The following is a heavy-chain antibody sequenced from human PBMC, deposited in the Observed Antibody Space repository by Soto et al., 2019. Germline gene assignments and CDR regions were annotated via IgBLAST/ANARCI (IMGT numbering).Heavy chain of an antibody. CDR1: CYTFTSYG. V-gene: IGHV1-18*01. D-gene: IGHD3-10*01. CDR3: ARWVYGSGSPTPDY. CDR2: ISAYNGNT. J-gene: IGHJ4*02. Sequence: ASAKVSCKYSCYTFTSYGISWFRHYPGQGLECMGWISAYNGNTNYAQKLQGRVTMTTDTSTSTAYMELRSLRSDDTAVYYCARWVYGSGSPTPDYWGQGTLVTVSS.